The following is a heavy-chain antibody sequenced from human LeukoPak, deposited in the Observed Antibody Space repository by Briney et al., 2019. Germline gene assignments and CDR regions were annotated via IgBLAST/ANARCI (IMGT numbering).Heavy chain of an antibody. CDR2: IGSSGGST. CDR3: VKDIQLST. Sequence: GSLRLSCAASGFNFITAAMTWVRQAPGKGLEWVSLIGSSGGSTYYADSVKGRFTISRDNSNHTLSLQMNSLRVEDTAIYYCVKDIQLSTWGLGTMVTVSS. CDR1: GFNFITAA. J-gene: IGHJ3*01. D-gene: IGHD5-24*01. V-gene: IGHV3-23*01.